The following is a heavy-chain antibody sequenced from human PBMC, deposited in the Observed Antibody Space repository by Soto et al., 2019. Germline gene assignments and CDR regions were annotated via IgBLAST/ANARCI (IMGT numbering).Heavy chain of an antibody. CDR1: GFTFTNAW. V-gene: IGHV3-15*01. D-gene: IGHD6-19*01. CDR3: ARSVEGHFDY. CDR2: IKSKTDGGAT. J-gene: IGHJ4*02. Sequence: PGGSLRLSCAASGFTFTNAWMSWVRQAPGKGLEWVARIKSKTDGGATDYATPVKGRFTISRDNAKNSVYLQMNSLRDEDTAVYYCARSVEGHFDYWGQGTVVTAPQ.